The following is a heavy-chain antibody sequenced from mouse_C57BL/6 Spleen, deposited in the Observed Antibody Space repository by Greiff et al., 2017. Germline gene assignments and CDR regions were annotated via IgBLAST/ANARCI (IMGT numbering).Heavy chain of an antibody. D-gene: IGHD3-3*01. V-gene: IGHV1-72*01. CDR2: IDPNSGGT. J-gene: IGHJ4*01. CDR1: GYTFTSYW. CDR3: APRDAMDY. Sequence: VQLQQPGAELVKPGASVKLSCKASGYTFTSYWMHWVKQRPGRGLEGIGRIDPNSGGTKYNEKFKSKATLTADKPSSTAYMQLSSLTSEDSAVYYCAPRDAMDYWGQGTSVTVSS.